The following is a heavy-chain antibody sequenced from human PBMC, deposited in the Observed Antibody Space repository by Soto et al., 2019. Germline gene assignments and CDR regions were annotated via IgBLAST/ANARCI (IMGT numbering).Heavy chain of an antibody. CDR3: ATSSSWYKYYYYYYGMDV. Sequence: SVKVSCKASGGTFSSYAISWVRQAPGQGLEWMGGIIPIFGTANYAQKFRGRVTITADESTSTAYMELSSLRSEDTAVYYCATSSSWYKYYYYYYGMDVWGQGTTVTVSS. CDR1: GGTFSSYA. D-gene: IGHD6-13*01. CDR2: IIPIFGTA. J-gene: IGHJ6*02. V-gene: IGHV1-69*13.